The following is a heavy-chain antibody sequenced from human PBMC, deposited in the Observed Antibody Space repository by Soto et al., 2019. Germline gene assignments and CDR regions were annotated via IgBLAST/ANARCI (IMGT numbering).Heavy chain of an antibody. D-gene: IGHD3-10*01. CDR3: ARGGIQLSYAFDH. CDR2: IYTSGAT. J-gene: IGHJ4*02. CDR1: GPSFSNFY. Sequence: SETLSLTCSVSGPSFSNFYWSWIRQPAGKGLEWIGRIYTSGATSYNPSLKSRVTMSVDTSQTQMSLNLTSVTAADTAVYYCARGGIQLSYAFDHWGQGILVTVSS. V-gene: IGHV4-4*07.